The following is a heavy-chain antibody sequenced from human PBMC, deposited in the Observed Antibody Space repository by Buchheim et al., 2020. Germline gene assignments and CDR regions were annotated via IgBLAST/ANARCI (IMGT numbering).Heavy chain of an antibody. CDR3: ARQGGPGYSGYDPGP. Sequence: QVQLQESGPGLVKPSETLSLTCTVSGGSISGYYWSWIRQPPGKGLEWIGYIYYTGSTNYNPSLKSRVTISVDTSKNQFSLKLNSVTAADTAVYYCARQGGPGYSGYDPGPWGQGTL. J-gene: IGHJ4*02. CDR2: IYYTGST. D-gene: IGHD5-12*01. CDR1: GGSISGYY. V-gene: IGHV4-59*08.